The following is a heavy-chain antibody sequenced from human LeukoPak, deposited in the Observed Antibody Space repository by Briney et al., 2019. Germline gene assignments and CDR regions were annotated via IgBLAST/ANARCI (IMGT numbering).Heavy chain of an antibody. Sequence: SETLSLTCTVSGGSISSSSYYWGWIRQPPGKGLEWIGSIYYSGSPYYNPSLKSRVTISVDTSKNQFSLKLSSVTAADTAMYYCAREVADYGGYYYYHYMDVWGKGTTVTISS. J-gene: IGHJ6*03. CDR3: AREVADYGGYYYYHYMDV. CDR1: GGSISSSSYY. D-gene: IGHD4-23*01. CDR2: IYYSGSP. V-gene: IGHV4-39*07.